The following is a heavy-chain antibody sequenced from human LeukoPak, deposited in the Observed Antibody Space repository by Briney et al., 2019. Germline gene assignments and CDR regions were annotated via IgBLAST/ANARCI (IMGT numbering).Heavy chain of an antibody. CDR3: AKDRSDYDFWSGYYTPIRGAFDI. Sequence: GGSLRLSCAAPGFTFSSYAMSWVRQAPGKGLEWVSAISGSGGSTYYADSVKGRFTISRDNSKNTLYLQMNSLRAEDTAVYYCAKDRSDYDFWSGYYTPIRGAFDIWGQGTMVTVSS. V-gene: IGHV3-23*01. CDR1: GFTFSSYA. CDR2: ISGSGGST. D-gene: IGHD3-3*01. J-gene: IGHJ3*02.